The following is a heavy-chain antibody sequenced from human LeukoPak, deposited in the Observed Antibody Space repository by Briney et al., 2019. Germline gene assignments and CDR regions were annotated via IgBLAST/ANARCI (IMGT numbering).Heavy chain of an antibody. V-gene: IGHV6-1*01. CDR2: TYYRSEWYN. D-gene: IGHD1-1*01. Sequence: SQPLSLTCAISGDNVSSNSASWDWIRRSPSRGLEWLGRTYYRSEWYNDYAVSVKGRITIKADTSENQFSLQLHSVTPEDTAVYYCVRGRSGSYYYYGMDVWGQGTTVTVSS. CDR3: VRGRSGSYYYYGMDV. CDR1: GDNVSSNSAS. J-gene: IGHJ6*02.